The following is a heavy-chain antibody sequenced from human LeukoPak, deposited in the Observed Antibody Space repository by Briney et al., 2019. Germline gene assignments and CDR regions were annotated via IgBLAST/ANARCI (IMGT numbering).Heavy chain of an antibody. J-gene: IGHJ4*02. D-gene: IGHD2-2*01. CDR2: ISISGEAP. CDR3: AKEEVPNDY. CDR1: GFTFSRSA. V-gene: IGHV3-23*01. Sequence: PGGSLRLSCEVSGFTFSRSAMSWVRQAPGKGLEWVSGISISGEAPYYADSVQGRFTISRDNSKNTVYLQMHSLGVEDTAVYYCAKEEVPNDYWGQGILVTVSS.